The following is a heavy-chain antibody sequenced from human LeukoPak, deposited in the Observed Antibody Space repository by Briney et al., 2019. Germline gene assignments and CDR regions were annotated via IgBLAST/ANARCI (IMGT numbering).Heavy chain of an antibody. CDR3: ARGGGLDV. CDR2: INHNGNVN. V-gene: IGHV3-7*03. J-gene: IGHJ6*02. Sequence: GGSLRLSCAASGFTFSDYYMNWVRQAPGKGLEWVANINHNGNVNYYVDSVKGRFTISRDNAKNSLYLQMSNLRAEDTAVYFCARGGGLDVWGQGATVTVSS. D-gene: IGHD3-16*01. CDR1: GFTFSDYY.